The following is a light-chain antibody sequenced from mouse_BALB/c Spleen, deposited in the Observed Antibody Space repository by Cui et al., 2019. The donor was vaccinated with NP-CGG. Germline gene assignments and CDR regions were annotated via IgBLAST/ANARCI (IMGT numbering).Light chain of an antibody. CDR1: TGAVTTSNY. V-gene: IGLV1*01. CDR3: ALWYSNHWV. Sequence: QPVLTKESELTTSPGETVTLTCRSSTGAVTTSNYANWVQEKPDHLFTGLIGGTNNRAPGVPARFSGSLIGDKAALTITGAQTEDEAIYFCALWYSNHWVFGGGAKLTVL. J-gene: IGLJ1*01. CDR2: GTN.